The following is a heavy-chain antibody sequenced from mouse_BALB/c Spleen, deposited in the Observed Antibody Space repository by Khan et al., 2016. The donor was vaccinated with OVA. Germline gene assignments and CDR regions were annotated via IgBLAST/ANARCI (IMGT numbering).Heavy chain of an antibody. V-gene: IGHV1-20*02. CDR3: ARTYGSDFDY. CDR2: INPHIGET. J-gene: IGHJ2*01. CDR1: GYSFTGYF. Sequence: EVKLLESGPELVKPGASVKISCKASGYSFTGYFMNWVMQSHGKSLEWIGRINPHIGETFYNQKFRDKASLTVDESSSTAHMALRSLASEDSAVYYCARTYGSDFDYWGQGTTLTVSS. D-gene: IGHD1-1*01.